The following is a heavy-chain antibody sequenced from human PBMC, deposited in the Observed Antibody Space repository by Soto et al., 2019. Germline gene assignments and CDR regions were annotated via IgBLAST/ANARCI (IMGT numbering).Heavy chain of an antibody. CDR3: AKKGYYPSGKINLFDS. CDR2: VDHSGRT. CDR1: GYSINSDYY. D-gene: IGHD3-10*01. Sequence: SETLSLTCAVSGYSINSDYYWGWIRQPPGKGLEWIGSVDHSGRTYYSPSLRSRLTIFIDTSKNQFSLRLTSVTAADTAMYFCAKKGYYPSGKINLFDSWGPGTLVTSPQ. V-gene: IGHV4-38-2*01. J-gene: IGHJ4*02.